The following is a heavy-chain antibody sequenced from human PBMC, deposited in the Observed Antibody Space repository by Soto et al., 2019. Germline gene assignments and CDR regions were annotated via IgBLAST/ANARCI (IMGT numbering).Heavy chain of an antibody. Sequence: QVQLVQAGAEVKKPGSSVRVSCQASGGTFTYSVSWVRQDPGQGLEWMGGIMPIFGTTNYAQKFQGGMTITAAESRNIAYLELSSLKSEDTAVYYCARQSGRDDAFALWGQGTLVTVSS. CDR2: IMPIFGTT. D-gene: IGHD1-26*01. V-gene: IGHV1-69*01. CDR3: ARQSGRDDAFAL. J-gene: IGHJ3*01. CDR1: GGTFTYS.